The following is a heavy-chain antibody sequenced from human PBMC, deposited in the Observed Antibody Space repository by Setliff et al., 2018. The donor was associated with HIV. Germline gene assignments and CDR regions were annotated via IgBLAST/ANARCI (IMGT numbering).Heavy chain of an antibody. J-gene: IGHJ4*02. CDR3: ARGRGYTYDFQY. CDR1: GYTFTSYA. Sequence: ASVKVSCKASGYTFTSYAMHWVRQAPGQRLEWMGWINAGNGNTKYSQKFQGRVTITRDTSTSTVYMELSSLTSGDTAVYYCARGRGYTYDFQYWGQGTLVTVSS. CDR2: INAGNGNT. D-gene: IGHD5-18*01. V-gene: IGHV1-3*01.